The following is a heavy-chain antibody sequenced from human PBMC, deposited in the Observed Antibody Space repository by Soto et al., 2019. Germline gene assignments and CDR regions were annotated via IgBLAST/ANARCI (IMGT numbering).Heavy chain of an antibody. CDR2: IYYSGST. V-gene: IGHV4-39*01. J-gene: IGHJ3*02. CDR3: ARLTAMGNKDAFDI. Sequence: SETLSLTCTVSGGSISSSSYYWGWIRQPPGKGLEWIGSIYYSGSTYYNPSLKSRVTISVDTSKNQFSLKLSSVTAADTAVYYCARLTAMGNKDAFDIWGQGTMVTVSS. CDR1: GGSISSSSYY. D-gene: IGHD5-18*01.